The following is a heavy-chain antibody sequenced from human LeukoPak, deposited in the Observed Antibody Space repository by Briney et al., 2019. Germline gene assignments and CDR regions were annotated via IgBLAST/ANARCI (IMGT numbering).Heavy chain of an antibody. V-gene: IGHV1-3*01. D-gene: IGHD6-13*01. CDR2: INAGTGNT. CDR3: AREGSGWYPLDY. CDR1: GYTLTSYA. Sequence: ASVKVSCKASGYTLTSYALHWVRQAPGQSLEWMGWINAGTGNTKYSQDFQGRVTITGDTSASTAYMELSSLKSEDTAVYYCAREGSGWYPLDYWGQGTLVTVSS. J-gene: IGHJ4*02.